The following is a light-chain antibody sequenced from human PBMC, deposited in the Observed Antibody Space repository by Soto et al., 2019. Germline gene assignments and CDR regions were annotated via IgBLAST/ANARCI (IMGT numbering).Light chain of an antibody. V-gene: IGLV4-69*01. CDR1: SGHSSYD. CDR3: QTWGTAIHAV. Sequence: QLVLTQSPSASASLGASVKLTCTLSSGHSSYDIAWHQQQPGKGPRYLMRLNSGGSHTKGDGIPDRFSGSSSGADRYLIISSLQSEDEADYYCQTWGTAIHAVFGGGTQLTVL. J-gene: IGLJ7*01. CDR2: LNSGGSH.